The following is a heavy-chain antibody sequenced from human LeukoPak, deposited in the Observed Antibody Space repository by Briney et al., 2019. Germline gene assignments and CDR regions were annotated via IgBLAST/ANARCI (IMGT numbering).Heavy chain of an antibody. CDR2: IYYSGST. CDR3: ARERRKEYYGSGSYYNFFDY. V-gene: IGHV4-31*03. CDR1: GGSISSGGYY. J-gene: IGHJ4*02. Sequence: SVTLSLTCTVSGGSISSGGYYWSWICQHPGKGLVWIGYIYYSGSTYYNPSLKSRVTISVDTSKNQFSLKLSSVTAADTAVYYCARERRKEYYGSGSYYNFFDYWGQGTLVTVSS. D-gene: IGHD3-10*01.